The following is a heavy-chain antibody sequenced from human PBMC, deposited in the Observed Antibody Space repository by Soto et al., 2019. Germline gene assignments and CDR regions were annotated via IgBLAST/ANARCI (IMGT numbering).Heavy chain of an antibody. J-gene: IGHJ6*02. CDR1: GGTFSSYA. D-gene: IGHD6-13*01. Sequence: QVQLVQSGAEVKKPGSSVKVSCKASGGTFSSYAISWVRQAPGQGLEWMGGIIPIFGTANYAQKFQGRVTITADESTRTAYMELSSLRSEDTAVYYCARRGVAAAGSLDYYYGMDVWGQGTTVTVSS. CDR2: IIPIFGTA. CDR3: ARRGVAAAGSLDYYYGMDV. V-gene: IGHV1-69*12.